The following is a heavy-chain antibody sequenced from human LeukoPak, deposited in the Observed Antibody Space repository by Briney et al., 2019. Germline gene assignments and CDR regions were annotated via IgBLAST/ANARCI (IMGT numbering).Heavy chain of an antibody. CDR1: GFTFSDYY. CDR3: ASVLEDCGGDCFDY. D-gene: IGHD2-21*02. CDR2: ISSSGSTI. J-gene: IGHJ4*02. V-gene: IGHV3-11*04. Sequence: GGSLRLSCAASGFTFSDYYMSWIRQAPGKGLEWVSYISSSGSTIYYAESVKGRFTISRDNAKNSLYLQMNSLRAEDTAVYYCASVLEDCGGDCFDYWGQGTLVTVSS.